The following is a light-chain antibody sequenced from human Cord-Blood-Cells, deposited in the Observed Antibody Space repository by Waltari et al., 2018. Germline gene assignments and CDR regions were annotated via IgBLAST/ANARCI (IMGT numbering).Light chain of an antibody. V-gene: IGLV1-40*01. CDR1: SPNIGAGYD. CDR3: QSYDSSLSGWV. J-gene: IGLJ3*02. Sequence: QSVLTQPPSVSGAPGQRVTISCTGSSPNIGAGYDVQWYQQLPGTAPHPLIYGYSNMPSGVPDRCSGAKSGTSAALAITGLQAEDEADYYCQSYDSSLSGWVFGGGTKLTVL. CDR2: GYS.